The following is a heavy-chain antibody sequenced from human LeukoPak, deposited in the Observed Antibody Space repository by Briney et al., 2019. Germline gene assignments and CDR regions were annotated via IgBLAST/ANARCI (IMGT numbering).Heavy chain of an antibody. CDR2: INPNSGGT. CDR1: GYTFTGYY. V-gene: IGHV1-2*02. CDR3: ARGGTPVFYYYMDV. J-gene: IGHJ6*03. Sequence: ASVKVSCKASGYTFTGYYMNWVRQAPGQGLEWMGWINPNSGGTNYAQKFQGRVTMTRDTSISTAYMELSKLRSDDTAVYYCARGGTPVFYYYMDVWGEGTTVTGSS. D-gene: IGHD5/OR15-5a*01.